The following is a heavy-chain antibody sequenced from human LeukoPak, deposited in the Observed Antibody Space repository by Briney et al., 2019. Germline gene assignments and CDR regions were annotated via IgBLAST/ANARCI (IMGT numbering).Heavy chain of an antibody. D-gene: IGHD3-16*01. CDR1: RYTVSRLP. Sequence: KHGGSLRLSCAPSRYTVSRLPMQWVPEAPGKGLEWVSSSGTSSGTKYYADSVKGRFTISRDSAMNLVSLQINSLRAEDTAVYYCVVQITYRELSDPDFWGQGILVTVSS. V-gene: IGHV3-21*01. CDR3: VVQITYRELSDPDF. J-gene: IGHJ4*02. CDR2: SGTSSGTK.